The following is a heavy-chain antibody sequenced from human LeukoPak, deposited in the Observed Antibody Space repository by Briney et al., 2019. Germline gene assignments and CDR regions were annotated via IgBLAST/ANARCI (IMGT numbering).Heavy chain of an antibody. V-gene: IGHV4-4*07. CDR3: ARDTSSGWTFDY. J-gene: IGHJ4*02. Sequence: SETLSLTCTVSGGSISSYYWSWIRQPAGKGLEWIGRIYTSGSTNYNPSLKSRVTMSVDTSKNQFSLKLSSVTSADTAVYYCARDTSSGWTFDYWGQGTLVTVSS. D-gene: IGHD6-19*01. CDR2: IYTSGST. CDR1: GGSISSYY.